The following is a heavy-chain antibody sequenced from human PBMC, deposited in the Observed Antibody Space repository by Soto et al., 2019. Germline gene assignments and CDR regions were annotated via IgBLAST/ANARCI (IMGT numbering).Heavy chain of an antibody. J-gene: IGHJ6*02. CDR2: ISAYNGNT. Sequence: ASVKVSCKASGYTFTSYGISWVRQAPGQGLEWMGWISAYNGNTNYAQKLQGRVTMTTDTSTSTAYMELRSLGSDDTAVYYCAREYDFWSGSTVAAAFDYYYYGMDVWGQGTTVTVSS. CDR3: AREYDFWSGSTVAAAFDYYYYGMDV. V-gene: IGHV1-18*01. D-gene: IGHD3-3*01. CDR1: GYTFTSYG.